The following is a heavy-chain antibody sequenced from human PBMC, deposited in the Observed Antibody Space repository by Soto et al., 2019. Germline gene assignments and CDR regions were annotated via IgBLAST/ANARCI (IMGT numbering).Heavy chain of an antibody. CDR3: ARTPISYSSSGHFDY. Sequence: QVQLVESGGGVVQPGRSLRLSCAASGFTFSSYAMHWVRQAPGKGLEWVAVISYDGSNKYYADSVKGRFTISRDDSKNTLYLQMNSLRAEDTAVYYCARTPISYSSSGHFDYWGQGTLVTVSS. V-gene: IGHV3-30-3*01. J-gene: IGHJ4*02. D-gene: IGHD6-6*01. CDR2: ISYDGSNK. CDR1: GFTFSSYA.